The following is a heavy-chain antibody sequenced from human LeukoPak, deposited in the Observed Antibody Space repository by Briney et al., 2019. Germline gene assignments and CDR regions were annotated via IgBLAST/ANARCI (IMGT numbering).Heavy chain of an antibody. V-gene: IGHV3-33*01. D-gene: IGHD2-2*02. CDR3: AREGGGIVVVPAARPLTDYYYGMDV. J-gene: IGHJ6*02. CDR2: IWYDGSNK. CDR1: GFTFSSYG. Sequence: GRSLRLSCAASGFTFSSYGMHWVRQAPGKGLEWVAVIWYDGSNKYYADPVKGRFTISRDNSKNTLYLQMNSLRAEDTAVYYCAREGGGIVVVPAARPLTDYYYGMDVWGQGTTVTVSS.